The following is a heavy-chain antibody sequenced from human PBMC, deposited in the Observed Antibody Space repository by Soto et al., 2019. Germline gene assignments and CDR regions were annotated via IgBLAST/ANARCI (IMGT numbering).Heavy chain of an antibody. V-gene: IGHV4-39*01. CDR3: ARQQVWFGEIYYGMDV. CDR1: GGSISSSSYY. D-gene: IGHD3-10*01. CDR2: IYYSGST. Sequence: SETLSLACTVSGGSISSSSYYWGWIRQPPGKGLEWIGSIYYSGSTYYNPSLKSRVTISVDTSKNQFSLKLSSVTAADTAVYYCARQQVWFGEIYYGMDVWGQGTTVTVSS. J-gene: IGHJ6*02.